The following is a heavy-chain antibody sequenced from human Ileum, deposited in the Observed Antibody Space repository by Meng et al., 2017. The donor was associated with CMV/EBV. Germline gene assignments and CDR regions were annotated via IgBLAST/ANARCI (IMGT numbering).Heavy chain of an antibody. D-gene: IGHD3-22*01. V-gene: IGHV3-23*01. J-gene: IGHJ4*02. Sequence: SGLIFSSYAISWVRQAPGKGLEWVSTISGSGQTTYYAGSVKGQFTISRDNFKKMLYLEVNSLRVEDTAVYYCAKYRTAMIASTYDYWGQGTLVTVSS. CDR3: AKYRTAMIASTYDY. CDR2: ISGSGQTT. CDR1: GLIFSSYA.